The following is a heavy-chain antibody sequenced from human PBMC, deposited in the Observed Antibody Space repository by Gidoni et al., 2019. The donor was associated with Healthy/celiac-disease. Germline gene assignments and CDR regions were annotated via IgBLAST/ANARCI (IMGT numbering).Heavy chain of an antibody. Sequence: QVQLQEAGPGLVKPSETLSLTCAVSGYSNSRGDYWGWIRQPPGKGREWIGSIYHSGSTYYNPSLKSRVTISVDTSKNQFSLTLSSVTAADTAVYYCARVSGGSYNWFDPWGQGTLVTVSS. J-gene: IGHJ5*02. D-gene: IGHD1-26*01. CDR2: IYHSGST. V-gene: IGHV4-38-2*01. CDR1: GYSNSRGDY. CDR3: ARVSGGSYNWFDP.